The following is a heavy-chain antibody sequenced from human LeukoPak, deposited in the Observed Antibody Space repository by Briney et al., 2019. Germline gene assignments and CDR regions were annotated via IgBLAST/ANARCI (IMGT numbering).Heavy chain of an antibody. D-gene: IGHD2-15*01. CDR3: AKAVVAADSFEY. CDR2: ISSSSTTI. V-gene: IGHV3-48*04. CDR1: GFTFSSYS. Sequence: GGSLRLSCAASGFTFSSYSMNWVRQAPGKGLEWVSHISSSSTTIYYADSVKGRFTISRDNAKNSLYLQVNSLRAEDTAVYYCAKAVVAADSFEYWGQGTQVTVSS. J-gene: IGHJ4*02.